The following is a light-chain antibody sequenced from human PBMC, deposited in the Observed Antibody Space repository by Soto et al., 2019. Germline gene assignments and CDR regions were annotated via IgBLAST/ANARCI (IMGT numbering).Light chain of an antibody. CDR1: QSVLFTSNNKNY. V-gene: IGKV4-1*01. Sequence: DIVMTQSPDSLAVSLGERATINCESSQSVLFTSNNKNYLAWYQQKPGQPPKLLLSWASARESGVPERFSGRGSGTLFTLSISSLQAEDVAVYYCQQYYTLPLTFGGGTKVEIK. CDR3: QQYYTLPLT. CDR2: WAS. J-gene: IGKJ4*01.